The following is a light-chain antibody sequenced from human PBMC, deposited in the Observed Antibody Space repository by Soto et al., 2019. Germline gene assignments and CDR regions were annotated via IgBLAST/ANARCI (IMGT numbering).Light chain of an antibody. CDR1: QSISTW. J-gene: IGKJ5*01. CDR2: DAS. Sequence: DIQMTHSPSTLSASVVYIVTITFRSSQSISTWLALYQQKPGKAPKILISDASILENGVPSRFSGTGSGTEFTLTISNLQPDDFATYFCQQYNSFSLITFGQGTRLEIK. V-gene: IGKV1-5*01. CDR3: QQYNSFSLIT.